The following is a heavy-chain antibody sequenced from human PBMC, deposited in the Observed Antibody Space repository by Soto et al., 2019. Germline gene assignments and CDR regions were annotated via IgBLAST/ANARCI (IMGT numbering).Heavy chain of an antibody. CDR1: GGSISNYY. V-gene: IGHV4-4*07. CDR2: IYSSGST. CDR3: ARATRDYGDYGYFDS. Sequence: SETLSLTCTVSGGSISNYYWSWIRQPAGKGLEWIGRIYSSGSTNYNPSLKSRVTMSVDTSKNQFSLKLTSVTAADTAVYFCARATRDYGDYGYFDSWGQGTLVTAPQ. D-gene: IGHD4-17*01. J-gene: IGHJ4*02.